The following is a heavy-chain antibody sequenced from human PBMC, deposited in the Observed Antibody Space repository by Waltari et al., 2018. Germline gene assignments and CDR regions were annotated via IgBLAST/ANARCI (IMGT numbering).Heavy chain of an antibody. J-gene: IGHJ3*02. V-gene: IGHV1-69*01. CDR2: IIPIFGTA. Sequence: VQRVQSGAGVKKPGSSVKVSGTASGATFRRYRTSWVRQAPGQGLEWMGGIIPIFGTANYAQKFQGRVTITADESTSTAYMELSSLRSEDTAVYYCARVYSNAFDIWGQGTMVTVSS. CDR1: GATFRRYR. CDR3: ARVYSNAFDI. D-gene: IGHD4-4*01.